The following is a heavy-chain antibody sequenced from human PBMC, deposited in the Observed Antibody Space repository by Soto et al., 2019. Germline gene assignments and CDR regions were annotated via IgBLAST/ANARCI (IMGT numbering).Heavy chain of an antibody. V-gene: IGHV3-53*01. CDR2: IYSGGST. D-gene: IGHD2-15*01. J-gene: IGHJ2*01. CDR3: ARKLSFDL. CDR1: GFNVSSNY. Sequence: EVQLVESGGGLIQPGGSLRLSCAASGFNVSSNYMSWVRQAPGKGLEWVSVIYSGGSTYYADSVKGRFTTSRDNSKNTLYLQPNSLRDEDTAVYFCARKLSFDLWGRGTLVTVSS.